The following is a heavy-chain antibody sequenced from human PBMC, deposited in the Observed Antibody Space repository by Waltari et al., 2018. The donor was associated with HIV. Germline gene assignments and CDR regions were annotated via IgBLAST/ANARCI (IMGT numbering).Heavy chain of an antibody. J-gene: IGHJ3*01. CDR1: GGAFDTFA. D-gene: IGHD1-26*01. CDR2: TAPFFGV. CDR3: AKSDFTELVRGQKAFDV. Sequence: QAQLVQSGAETKKPGSSVTVSCQASGGAFDTFAFTWVRQAPGQGLEWLGGTAPFFGVIYAQDFNGRVTITSNPSTRTVFLELGGLRPDDTAGYFCAKSDFTELVRGQKAFDVWGQGT. V-gene: IGHV1-69*19.